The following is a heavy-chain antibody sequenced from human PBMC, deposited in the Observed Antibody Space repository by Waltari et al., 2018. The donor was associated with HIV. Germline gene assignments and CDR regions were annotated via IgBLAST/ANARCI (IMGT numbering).Heavy chain of an antibody. Sequence: EVPLVEYGGGLVQPGGSMRLSCAASGFTFSSYWMYWVRQAPWKGLVWVSRIDHDGSSTIDADSLKGRFTISRDNAKNTRHLQMNSLSAEDTAVYYCARGRPYGLDVWGQGTTVTVSS. CDR3: ARGRPYGLDV. V-gene: IGHV3-74*01. CDR1: GFTFSSYW. CDR2: IDHDGSST. J-gene: IGHJ6*02.